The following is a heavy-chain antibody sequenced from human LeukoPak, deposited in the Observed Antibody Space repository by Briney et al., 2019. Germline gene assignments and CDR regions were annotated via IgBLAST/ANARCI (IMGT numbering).Heavy chain of an antibody. CDR1: GYSISSGYY. J-gene: IGHJ4*02. CDR3: ARDALNYCSSTSCYLYYFDY. V-gene: IGHV4-38-2*02. CDR2: IYHSGST. Sequence: PSEILSLTCTVSGYSISSGYYWGWIRQPPGKGLEWIGSIYHSGSTYYNPSLKSRVTISVDTSKNQFSLKLSSVTAADTAVYYCARDALNYCSSTSCYLYYFDYWGQGTLVTVSS. D-gene: IGHD2-2*01.